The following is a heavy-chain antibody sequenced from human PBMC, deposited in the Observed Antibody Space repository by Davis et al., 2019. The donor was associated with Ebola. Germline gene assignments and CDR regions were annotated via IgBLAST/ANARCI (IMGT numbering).Heavy chain of an antibody. D-gene: IGHD3-22*01. Sequence: GESLKISCKGSGYSFTSYWIGWVRQMPGKGLEWMGIIYPGDSDTRYSPSFQGQVTISADKSISTAYLQWSSLKASDTAMYYCARLSSGYSKYYYYYYGMDVWGQGTTVTVSS. CDR1: GYSFTSYW. CDR3: ARLSSGYSKYYYYYYGMDV. J-gene: IGHJ6*02. CDR2: IYPGDSDT. V-gene: IGHV5-51*01.